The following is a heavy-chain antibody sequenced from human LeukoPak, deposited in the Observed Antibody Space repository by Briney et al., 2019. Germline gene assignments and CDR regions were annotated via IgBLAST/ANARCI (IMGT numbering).Heavy chain of an antibody. D-gene: IGHD3-22*01. CDR3: AKYGGYYDSSGPVEAFDY. CDR2: IRYDGSNK. V-gene: IGHV3-30*02. J-gene: IGHJ4*02. CDR1: GFTFSSYG. Sequence: PGGSLRLSCAASGFTFSSYGMHWVRQAPGKGLEWVAFIRYDGSNKYYADSVKGRFTISRDNSKNTLYLQMNSLRAEDTAVYYCAKYGGYYDSSGPVEAFDYWGQGTLVTVSS.